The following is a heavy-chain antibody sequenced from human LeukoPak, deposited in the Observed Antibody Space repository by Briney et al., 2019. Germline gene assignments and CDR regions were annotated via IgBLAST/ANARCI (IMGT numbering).Heavy chain of an antibody. Sequence: TGGSLRLSCTASGFTFSNYAMSWVRQAPGKGLEWVSALGGTGSSTYYADSVKGRFSISRDNSRNTLYLQMNSLRAEDTVVYYCAKRDSSGLFPYYFDSWGQGTLVTVSS. CDR2: LGGTGSST. V-gene: IGHV3-23*01. CDR3: AKRDSSGLFPYYFDS. CDR1: GFTFSNYA. J-gene: IGHJ4*02. D-gene: IGHD3-22*01.